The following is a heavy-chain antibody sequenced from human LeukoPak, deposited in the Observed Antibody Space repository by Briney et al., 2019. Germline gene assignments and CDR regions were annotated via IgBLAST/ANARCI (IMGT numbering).Heavy chain of an antibody. J-gene: IGHJ4*02. CDR1: GGSISSTNW. CDR3: ARVTVTRTFDY. CDR2: IYHSGST. Sequence: PSETLSLTCAVSGGSISSTNWWTWVRQPPGKGLEWIGEIYHSGSTNYNPSLKSRVTISVDTSKNQFSLKLSSVTAADTAVYYCARVTVTRTFDYWGQGTLVTVSS. V-gene: IGHV4-4*02. D-gene: IGHD4-17*01.